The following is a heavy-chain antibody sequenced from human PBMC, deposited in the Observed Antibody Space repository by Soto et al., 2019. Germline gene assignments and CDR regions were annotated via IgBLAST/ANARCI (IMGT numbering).Heavy chain of an antibody. Sequence: QVRLQESGPGLVKPSQTMSLTCTVSGGSISSGGYYWSWIRQHPGKGLEWIGYIYYSGSTYYNPSLKSRVTISVDTSKNQFSLKLSSVTAADTAVYYCARVRGLVPAAGYWYFDLCRRGTLVTVSS. CDR2: IYYSGST. CDR3: ARVRGLVPAAGYWYFDL. D-gene: IGHD2-2*01. V-gene: IGHV4-31*03. CDR1: GGSISSGGYY. J-gene: IGHJ2*01.